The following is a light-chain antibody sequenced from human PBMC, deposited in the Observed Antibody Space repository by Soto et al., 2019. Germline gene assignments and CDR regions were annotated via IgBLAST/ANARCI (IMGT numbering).Light chain of an antibody. Sequence: IVLTRSPATLSLSPGERATLSCRASQSVTSYLAWYQQRPGQAPRLLIYDASRRATGIPARFSGSGSGADFTLTISTLEPEDFAVYYCQQRSSWPITFGQGTRLENK. CDR3: QQRSSWPIT. CDR1: QSVTSY. V-gene: IGKV3-11*01. J-gene: IGKJ5*01. CDR2: DAS.